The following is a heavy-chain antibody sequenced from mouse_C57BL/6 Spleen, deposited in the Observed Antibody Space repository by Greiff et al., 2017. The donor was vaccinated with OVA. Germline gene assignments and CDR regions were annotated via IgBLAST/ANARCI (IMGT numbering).Heavy chain of an antibody. Sequence: QVHVKQPGAELVKPGASVKMSCKASGYTFTSYWITWVKQRPGQGLEWIGDIYPGSGSTNYNEKFKSKATLTVDTSSSTAYMQLSSLTSEDSAVYYCARSYDYWGQGTTLTVSS. CDR3: ARSYDY. CDR1: GYTFTSYW. V-gene: IGHV1-55*01. J-gene: IGHJ2*01. CDR2: IYPGSGST.